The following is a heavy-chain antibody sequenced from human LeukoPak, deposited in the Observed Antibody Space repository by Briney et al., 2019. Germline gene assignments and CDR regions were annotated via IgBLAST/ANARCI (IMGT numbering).Heavy chain of an antibody. CDR3: ARSNSGYQKPLDH. J-gene: IGHJ4*02. CDR1: GGSISGYY. D-gene: IGHD3-16*02. Sequence: PSETLSLTCIVSGGSISGYYWSWIRQPPGGGLEFIGYIHYSGNTYYNPSLKGRVTISMDTSKNQFPLILYSVTAADTVMFYCARSNSGYQKPLDHWGPGALVTISS. V-gene: IGHV4-59*01. CDR2: IHYSGNT.